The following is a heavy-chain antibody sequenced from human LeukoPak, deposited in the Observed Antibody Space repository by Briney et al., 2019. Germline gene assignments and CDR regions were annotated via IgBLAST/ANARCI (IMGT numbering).Heavy chain of an antibody. CDR2: IYTSGST. Sequence: SETLSLTCTVSGGSISSYYWSWIRQPPGKGLEWIGYIYTSGSTNYNPSLKSRVTISVDTSKNQFSLKLSSVTAADTAVYYCARHAPRRVYYMDVWGKGTTVTVSS. CDR1: GGSISSYY. J-gene: IGHJ6*03. CDR3: ARHAPRRVYYMDV. D-gene: IGHD2-8*01. V-gene: IGHV4-4*09.